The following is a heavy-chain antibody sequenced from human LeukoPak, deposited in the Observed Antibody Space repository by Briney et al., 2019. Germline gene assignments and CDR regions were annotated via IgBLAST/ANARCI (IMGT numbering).Heavy chain of an antibody. D-gene: IGHD6-19*01. J-gene: IGHJ3*02. V-gene: IGHV1-18*01. CDR1: GGTFSSCA. CDR2: ISAYNGNT. CDR3: ARGSSGWHHAFDI. Sequence: ASVKVSCKASGGTFSSCAINWVRQAPGQGLEWMGWISAYNGNTNYAQKLQGRVTMTTDTSTSTAYMELRSLRSDDTAVYYCARGSSGWHHAFDIWGQGTMVTVSS.